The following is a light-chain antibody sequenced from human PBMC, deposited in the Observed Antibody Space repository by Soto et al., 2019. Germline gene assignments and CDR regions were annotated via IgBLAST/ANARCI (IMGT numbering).Light chain of an antibody. CDR2: AAS. V-gene: IGKV1-39*01. J-gene: IGKJ5*01. CDR1: ESINSH. Sequence: DIQMTQSPSSLSASVGDRVTITCRASESINSHLNWYQQKPGKAPKLLIYAASTLQNGVPSRFSGSGSGTDFTLTISNRQPEDFATFYCRQSYSTLSITFGQGTRLEIK. CDR3: RQSYSTLSIT.